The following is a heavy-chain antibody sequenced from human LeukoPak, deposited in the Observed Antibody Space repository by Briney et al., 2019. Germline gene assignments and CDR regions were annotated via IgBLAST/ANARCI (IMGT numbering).Heavy chain of an antibody. CDR2: ISWNSGSI. Sequence: GRSLRLSCAASGFTFDYYAMQWVRQAPGEGLEWVSGISWNSGSIGYADSVKGRFTVSGDNAKNSLYLQMNSLRAEDTALYYCARDTAMVPRGDIDYWGPGTLVTVSS. D-gene: IGHD5-18*01. CDR3: ARDTAMVPRGDIDY. J-gene: IGHJ4*02. CDR1: GFTFDYYA. V-gene: IGHV3-9*01.